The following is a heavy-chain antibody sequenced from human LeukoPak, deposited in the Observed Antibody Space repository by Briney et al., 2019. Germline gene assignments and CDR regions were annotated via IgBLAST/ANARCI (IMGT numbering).Heavy chain of an antibody. Sequence: SETLSLTCTVSGGSINSSSYYWGWIRQPPGKGLEWIGSIFYSGSTYYNPSLKSRVTISVDTSKNQFSLKLSSVTAADTAVYYCARDNYGDYYFYYYMDVWGKGTTVTVSS. D-gene: IGHD4-17*01. CDR1: GGSINSSSYY. CDR2: IFYSGST. J-gene: IGHJ6*03. CDR3: ARDNYGDYYFYYYMDV. V-gene: IGHV4-39*07.